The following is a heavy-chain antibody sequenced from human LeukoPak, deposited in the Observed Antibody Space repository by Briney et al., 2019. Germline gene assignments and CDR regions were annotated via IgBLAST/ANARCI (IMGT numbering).Heavy chain of an antibody. D-gene: IGHD6-6*01. J-gene: IGHJ4*02. CDR2: ISPTGSTT. CDR3: ARGPNSNWSGLDF. V-gene: IGHV3-74*01. Sequence: GGSLRLSCAASGFTFSSYWMHWARQLPGKGLVWVSRISPTGSTTSYADSVKGRFTVSRDNAKNTLYLQVNNLRAEDTAVYYCARGPNSNWSGLDFWGQGTLLTVSS. CDR1: GFTFSSYW.